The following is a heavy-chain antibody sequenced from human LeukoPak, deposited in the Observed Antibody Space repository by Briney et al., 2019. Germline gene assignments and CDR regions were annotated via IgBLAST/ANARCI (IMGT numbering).Heavy chain of an antibody. D-gene: IGHD6-13*01. CDR2: IIPIFGTA. V-gene: IGHV1-69*13. J-gene: IGHJ6*02. CDR3: ASTTPPPIAAPGTRGLGYYGMDV. Sequence: SVKVSCKASGGTFSSYAISWVRQAPGQGLEWMGGIIPIFGTANYTQKFQGRVTITADESTSTAYMELSSLRSADTAVYYCASTTPPPIAAPGTRGLGYYGMDVWGQGTTVTVSS. CDR1: GGTFSSYA.